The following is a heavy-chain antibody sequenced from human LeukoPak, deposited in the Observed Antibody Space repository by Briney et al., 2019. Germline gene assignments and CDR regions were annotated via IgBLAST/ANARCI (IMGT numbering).Heavy chain of an antibody. V-gene: IGHV3-7*01. J-gene: IGHJ4*02. D-gene: IGHD6-13*01. CDR3: TREAAAGIDY. CDR2: IKQDGSEK. Sequence: TGGSLRLSCAASGFIFSTYWMSWVRQAPGKGLEWVANIKQDGSEKYYLDSVKGRFTISRDNAKNSLYLQMNSLRAEDTAVYFCTREAAAGIDYWGQGTLVTVSS. CDR1: GFIFSTYW.